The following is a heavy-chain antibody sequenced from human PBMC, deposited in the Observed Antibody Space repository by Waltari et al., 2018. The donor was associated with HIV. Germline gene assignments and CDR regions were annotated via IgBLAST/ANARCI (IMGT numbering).Heavy chain of an antibody. J-gene: IGHJ3*02. V-gene: IGHV4-4*02. D-gene: IGHD3-3*01. CDR2: IYYSGST. Sequence: QVQLQESGPGLVKPSGTLSLTCAVSGGSISSSNWWSWVRQPPGKGLEWVGEIYYSGSTNDNPSHKGRVTKSVDKTKHQFSLKLSSVTDADTAVYYCARDYDFWSDGVDDAFDIWGQGTMVTVSS. CDR1: GGSISSSNW. CDR3: ARDYDFWSDGVDDAFDI.